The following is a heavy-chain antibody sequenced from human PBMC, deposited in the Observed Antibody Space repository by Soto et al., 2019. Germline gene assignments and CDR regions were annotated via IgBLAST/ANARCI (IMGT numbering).Heavy chain of an antibody. J-gene: IGHJ4*02. V-gene: IGHV1-69*13. D-gene: IGHD5-12*01. CDR3: AGGRDGYNLSLFSLVY. CDR2: IIPIFGTA. CDR1: GGTFSSYA. Sequence: GASVKVSCKASGGTFSSYAISWVRQAPGQGLEWMGGIIPIFGTANYAQKFQGRVTITADESTSTAYMELSSLRSEDTAVYYCAGGRDGYNLSLFSLVYWGQGTLVTVSS.